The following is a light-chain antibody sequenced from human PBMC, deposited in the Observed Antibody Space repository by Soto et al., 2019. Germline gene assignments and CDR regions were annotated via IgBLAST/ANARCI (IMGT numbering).Light chain of an antibody. Sequence: SVLTQPPSASGSPGQSATISCTGTSSDVGGYNYVSWYQQYPGRAPKLMIYEVTKRPSGVPDRFSGSKSGNTASLTVSGLQAEDEADYYCSSYAASNNFYFVFGGGTKVTVL. V-gene: IGLV2-8*01. CDR2: EVT. CDR3: SSYAASNNFYFV. J-gene: IGLJ3*02. CDR1: SSDVGGYNY.